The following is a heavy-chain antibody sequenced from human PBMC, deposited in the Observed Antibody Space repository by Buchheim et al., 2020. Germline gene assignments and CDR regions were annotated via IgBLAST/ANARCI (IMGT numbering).Heavy chain of an antibody. CDR1: GGSFSGYY. J-gene: IGHJ4*02. CDR3: ARGHSTTVTKGVFDY. D-gene: IGHD4-17*01. Sequence: QVQLQQWGAGLLKPSETLSLTCAVYGGSFSGYYWSWIRRPPGMRLEWIGDIYHSGSTNYNPSLKSRVTISVDTSKNQFSLNLNSVTAADTAVYYCARGHSTTVTKGVFDYWGQGSL. V-gene: IGHV4-34*02. CDR2: IYHSGST.